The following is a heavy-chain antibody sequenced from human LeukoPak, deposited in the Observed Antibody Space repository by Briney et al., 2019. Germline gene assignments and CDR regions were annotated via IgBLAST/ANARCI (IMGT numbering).Heavy chain of an antibody. D-gene: IGHD3-3*01. J-gene: IGHJ4*02. CDR3: ARDHSITIFGVVNANFDY. CDR2: INPSGGST. V-gene: IGHV1-46*01. Sequence: ASVKVSCKASGYTFTSYGISWVRQAPGQGLEWMGIINPSGGSTSYAQKFQGRVTMTRDMSTSTVYMELSSLRSEDTAVYYCARDHSITIFGVVNANFDYWGQGTLVTVSS. CDR1: GYTFTSYG.